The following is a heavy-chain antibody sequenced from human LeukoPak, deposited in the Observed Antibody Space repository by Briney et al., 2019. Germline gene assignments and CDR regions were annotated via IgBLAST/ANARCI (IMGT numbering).Heavy chain of an antibody. CDR2: INHSGST. D-gene: IGHD5-18*01. CDR3: ASGQRRGYSYGYRISFDY. V-gene: IGHV4-34*01. J-gene: IGHJ4*02. CDR1: GGSFSGYY. Sequence: PSETLSLTCAVYGGSFSGYYWSWIRQPPGKGLEWIGEINHSGSTNYNPSLKSRVTISVDTSKNQFSLKLSSVTAADTAVYYCASGQRRGYSYGYRISFDYWGQGTLVTVSS.